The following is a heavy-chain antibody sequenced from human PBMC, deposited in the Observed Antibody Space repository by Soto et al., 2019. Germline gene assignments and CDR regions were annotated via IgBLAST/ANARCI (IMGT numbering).Heavy chain of an antibody. CDR3: ARGSRRAGYCSSTSCPRHYNWFDP. Sequence: GASVKVSCKASGGTFSSYAISWVRQAPGQGLEWMGGIIPIFGTANYAQKFQGRVTITADESTSTAYMELSSLRSEDTAVYYCARGSRRAGYCSSTSCPRHYNWFDPWGQGTLVTVSS. CDR1: GGTFSSYA. J-gene: IGHJ5*02. V-gene: IGHV1-69*13. D-gene: IGHD2-2*01. CDR2: IIPIFGTA.